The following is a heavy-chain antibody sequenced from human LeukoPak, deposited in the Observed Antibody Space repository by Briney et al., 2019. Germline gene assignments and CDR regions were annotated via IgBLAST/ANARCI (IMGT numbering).Heavy chain of an antibody. CDR1: GYTFTSYD. CDR3: ARGQLYCSSTSCYGANWFDP. CDR2: MNPNSGNT. D-gene: IGHD2-2*01. J-gene: IGHJ5*02. V-gene: IGHV1-8*03. Sequence: GASVKVSCKASGYTFTSYDINWVRQATGQGLEWMGWMNPNSGNTGYAQKFQGRVTITRNTSISTAYMELSSLRSEDTAVYYCARGQLYCSSTSCYGANWFDPWGQGTLVTVSS.